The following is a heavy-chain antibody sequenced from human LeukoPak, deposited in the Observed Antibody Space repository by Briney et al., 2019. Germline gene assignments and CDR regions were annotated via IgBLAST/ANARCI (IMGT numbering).Heavy chain of an antibody. CDR1: GYTFTSYD. CDR3: ARVRGGDGLEDYFDY. CDR2: MNPNSGNT. V-gene: IGHV1-8*01. Sequence: VASVKVSCKASGYTFTSYDINWVRQATGQGIEWMGWMNPNSGNTGYAQKFQGRVTMTRNTSISTAYMELSSLRSEDTAVYYCARVRGGDGLEDYFDYWGQGTLVTVSS. D-gene: IGHD2-21*01. J-gene: IGHJ4*02.